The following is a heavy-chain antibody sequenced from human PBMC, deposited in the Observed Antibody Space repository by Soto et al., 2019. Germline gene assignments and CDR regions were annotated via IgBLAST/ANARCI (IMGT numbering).Heavy chain of an antibody. CDR1: GGYISSGGYS. CDR2: IYYSGST. CDR3: ARVFGFGGMDV. D-gene: IGHD3-10*01. J-gene: IGHJ6*02. Sequence: PSETLSLTCAGSGGYISSGGYSWSWIRQPPGKGLEWIGYIYYSGSTYYNPSLKSRVTISVDTSKNQFSLKLSSVTAADTAVYYCARVFGFGGMDVWGQGTTVTVSS. V-gene: IGHV4-31*11.